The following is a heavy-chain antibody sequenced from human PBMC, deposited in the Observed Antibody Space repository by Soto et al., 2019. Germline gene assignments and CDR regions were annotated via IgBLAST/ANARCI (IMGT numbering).Heavy chain of an antibody. Sequence: SETLSLTCTVTGDSISSRSYYWGWIRQTPGKGLEWIGSIYYSGSTYNNPSLRSRVSMSIDTSKDQFSLKLKSVTAADTALYFCARQRTSVVTRAYFDVWGPGSLVTVSS. CDR1: GDSISSRSYY. CDR2: IYYSGST. J-gene: IGHJ4*02. V-gene: IGHV4-39*01. D-gene: IGHD2-21*02. CDR3: ARQRTSVVTRAYFDV.